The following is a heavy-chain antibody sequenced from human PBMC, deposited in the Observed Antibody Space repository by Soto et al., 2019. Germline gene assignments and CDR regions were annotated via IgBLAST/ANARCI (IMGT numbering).Heavy chain of an antibody. D-gene: IGHD2-15*01. Sequence: GGALRLSCAVSGFTVSSDYMSWVRQAPGKGLEWVSVMYSDGSAYYEDSVKGRFIVSRDNSKNTLSLQMNSLRVEDTAVYSCARAPPHKDLHLAFDDWGQGTQVTAS. CDR1: GFTVSSDY. CDR3: ARAPPHKDLHLAFDD. J-gene: IGHJ4*02. V-gene: IGHV3-66*01. CDR2: MYSDGSA.